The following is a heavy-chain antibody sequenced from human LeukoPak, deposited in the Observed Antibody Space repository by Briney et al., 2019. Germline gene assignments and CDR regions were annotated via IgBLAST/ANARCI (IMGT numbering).Heavy chain of an antibody. CDR2: IIPIFGTA. D-gene: IGHD3-10*01. CDR1: GGTFSSYA. CDR3: ARSRGVIIPNWFDP. Sequence: ASVKVSCKASGGTFSSYAISWVRQAPGQGLGWMGGIIPIFGTANYAQKFQGRVTITADKSTSTAYMELSSLRSEDTAVYYCARSRGVIIPNWFDPWGQGTLVTVSS. J-gene: IGHJ5*02. V-gene: IGHV1-69*06.